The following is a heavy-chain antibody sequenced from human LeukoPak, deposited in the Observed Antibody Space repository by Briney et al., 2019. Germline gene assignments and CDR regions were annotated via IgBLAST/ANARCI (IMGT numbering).Heavy chain of an antibody. Sequence: ASVKVSCKASGYTFTGYYMHWVRQAPGQGLEWMGRINPNSGGTNYAQKSQGRDTMTRDTSISTAYMELSRLRSDDTAVYYCARVRECSSGWRFDYWGQGTLVTVSS. CDR2: INPNSGGT. V-gene: IGHV1-2*06. CDR1: GYTFTGYY. J-gene: IGHJ4*02. D-gene: IGHD6-19*01. CDR3: ARVRECSSGWRFDY.